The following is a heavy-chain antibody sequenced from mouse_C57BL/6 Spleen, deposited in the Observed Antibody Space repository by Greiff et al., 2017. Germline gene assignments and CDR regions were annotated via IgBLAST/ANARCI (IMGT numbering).Heavy chain of an antibody. CDR1: GYTFTSYW. V-gene: IGHV1-52*01. D-gene: IGHD1-1*01. CDR3: ARGVLRVYAIDY. Sequence: VQLQQPGAELVRPGSSVKLSCKASGYTFTSYWMHWVKQRPIQGLEWIGNIDPSDSETNYNQKFKDKATLTVDKSSSTAYMQISSLTSEASAVCYCARGVLRVYAIDYRGQGTSVTGSS. J-gene: IGHJ4*01. CDR2: IDPSDSET.